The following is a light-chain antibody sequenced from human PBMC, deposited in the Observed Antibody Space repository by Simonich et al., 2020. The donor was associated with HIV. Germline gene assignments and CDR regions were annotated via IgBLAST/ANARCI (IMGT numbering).Light chain of an antibody. CDR2: GAS. Sequence: EIVMTQSPATLSVSPGERATRSCRASQSVSSNLAWYQQKPGQAPRLLIYGASTRATGVPAKFSGSGSGTEFTLTISSIQSEDFAVYYCQQYNNRPLTFGGGTKVEIK. CDR1: QSVSSN. CDR3: QQYNNRPLT. V-gene: IGKV3-15*01. J-gene: IGKJ4*01.